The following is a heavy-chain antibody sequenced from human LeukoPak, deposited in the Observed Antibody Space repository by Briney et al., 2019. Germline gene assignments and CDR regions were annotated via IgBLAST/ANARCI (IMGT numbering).Heavy chain of an antibody. Sequence: ASVKVSCRASGFTFTSYDINWVRQATGQGLEWMGWMNPNNGNTGYAQKFQGRVTMTRDTSISTAYMELRSLRSEDTAVYYCVRDGEGVAISVNYWFDPWGQGTLVTVSS. D-gene: IGHD3-10*01. V-gene: IGHV1-8*01. J-gene: IGHJ5*02. CDR2: MNPNNGNT. CDR3: VRDGEGVAISVNYWFDP. CDR1: GFTFTSYD.